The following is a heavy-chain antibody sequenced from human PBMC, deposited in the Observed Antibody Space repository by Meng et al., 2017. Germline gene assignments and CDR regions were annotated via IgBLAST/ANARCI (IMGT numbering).Heavy chain of an antibody. V-gene: IGHV3-64*01. D-gene: IGHD3-10*01. J-gene: IGHJ4*02. CDR2: SSSNGGST. CDR1: GFTFSSYA. Sequence: GESLKLSCAASGFTFSSYAMHWVRQAPGKGLEYVSASSSNGGSTYYANSVKGRFTISRDNSKNTLYLQMGSLRAEDMAVYYCARGKGDYYGSGSPYRGYFDYWGQGTLVTVSS. CDR3: ARGKGDYYGSGSPYRGYFDY.